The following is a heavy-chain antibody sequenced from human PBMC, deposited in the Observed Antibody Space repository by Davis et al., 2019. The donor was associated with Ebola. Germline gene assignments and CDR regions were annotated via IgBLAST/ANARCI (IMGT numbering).Heavy chain of an antibody. D-gene: IGHD3-22*01. V-gene: IGHV3-30*01. J-gene: IGHJ1*01. CDR3: ARGRRNYYDSSGYYDAEYFQH. Sequence: DSVKGRFTISRDNSKNTLYLQMNSLRAEDTAVYYCARGRRNYYDSSGYYDAEYFQHWGQGTLVTVSS.